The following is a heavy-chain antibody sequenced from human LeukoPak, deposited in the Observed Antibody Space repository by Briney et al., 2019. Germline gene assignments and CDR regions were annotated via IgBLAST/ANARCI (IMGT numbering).Heavy chain of an antibody. CDR2: ISYSGLT. V-gene: IGHV4-30-4*01. D-gene: IGHD2/OR15-2a*01. J-gene: IGHJ4*02. Sequence: SETLSLTCTVSGGSISNYDYYWSWIRQPPGKGLEWIGYISYSGLTYYNPSLKSRITISIDTSKTQFSLNLSSVTAADTAVYYCNRLFDYWGQGTLVTVSS. CDR3: NRLFDY. CDR1: GGSISNYDYY.